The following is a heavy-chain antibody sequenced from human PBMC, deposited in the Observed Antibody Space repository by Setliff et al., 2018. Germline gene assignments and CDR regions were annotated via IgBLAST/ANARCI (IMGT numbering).Heavy chain of an antibody. CDR1: GYTFTGYY. CDR3: ARDSGYVRLLSASDI. J-gene: IGHJ3*02. Sequence: ASVKVSCKASGYTFTGYYMHWVRQAPGQGLEWMGWINPNSGGTNYAQKFQGRVTMTRDTSISTAYMKLSRLRSDDTAVYYCARDSGYVRLLSASDIWGQGTMVTVSS. D-gene: IGHD5-12*01. CDR2: INPNSGGT. V-gene: IGHV1-2*02.